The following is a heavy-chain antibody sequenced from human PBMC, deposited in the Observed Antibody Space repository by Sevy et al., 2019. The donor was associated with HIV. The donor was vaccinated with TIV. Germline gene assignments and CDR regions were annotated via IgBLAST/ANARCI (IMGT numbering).Heavy chain of an antibody. CDR3: ARDCSSTSCLWGLDV. D-gene: IGHD2-2*01. J-gene: IGHJ6*02. Sequence: GGSLRLSCEASGFSFSDYTMTWVRQAPGKGLEWVANIKRDGSEKYYMASVKGRFTISRDNAKNSLYLQINSLRAEDTAMYYCARDCSSTSCLWGLDVWGQGTTVTVSS. V-gene: IGHV3-7*03. CDR2: IKRDGSEK. CDR1: GFSFSDYT.